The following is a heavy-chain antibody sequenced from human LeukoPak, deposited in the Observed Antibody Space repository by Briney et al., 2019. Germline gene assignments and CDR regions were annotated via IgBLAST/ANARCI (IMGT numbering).Heavy chain of an antibody. J-gene: IGHJ4*02. Sequence: RRCLRLSCAASGFTFSRYTMNWVRQAPRQGLEWVSSISSTSSYIYYADSVKGRFTISRDNAKNSLYLQMNSLRAEDTAVYYCARPRATGYDWEYWGQGTLVTVSS. CDR2: ISSTSSYI. CDR3: ARPRATGYDWEY. CDR1: GFTFSRYT. D-gene: IGHD5-12*01. V-gene: IGHV3-21*01.